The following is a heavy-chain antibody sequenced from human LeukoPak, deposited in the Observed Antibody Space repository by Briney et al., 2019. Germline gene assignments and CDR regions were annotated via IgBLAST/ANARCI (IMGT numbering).Heavy chain of an antibody. V-gene: IGHV3-23*01. D-gene: IGHD3-10*01. CDR2: ISGSGGST. CDR3: AKDRNYYGSGSYPFDY. CDR1: GFTFSSYA. Sequence: GGSLRLSCAASGFTFSSYAMSWVRQAPGKGLEWVSAISGSGGSTYYADSVKGRFTISRDNSKNTLYLQMNSLRAEDTAVYYCAKDRNYYGSGSYPFDYWGQGTLVTVSS. J-gene: IGHJ4*02.